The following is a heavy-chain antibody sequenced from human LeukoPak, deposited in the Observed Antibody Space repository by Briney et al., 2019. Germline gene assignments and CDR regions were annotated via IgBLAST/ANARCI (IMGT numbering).Heavy chain of an antibody. CDR3: ARIGYSSSSFDY. Sequence: PRGSLRLSCAASGFTFSSYWMSWVRQAPGKGLEWVANIKEDGSVKYYVDSVKGRFTVSRDNAKNSHYLQMNSLRAEDTAVYYCARIGYSSSSFDYWGQGTLVTVSS. CDR1: GFTFSSYW. D-gene: IGHD6-6*01. V-gene: IGHV3-7*01. CDR2: IKEDGSVK. J-gene: IGHJ4*02.